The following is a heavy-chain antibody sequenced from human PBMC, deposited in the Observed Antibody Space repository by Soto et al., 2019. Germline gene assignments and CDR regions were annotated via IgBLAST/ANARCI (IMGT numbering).Heavy chain of an antibody. D-gene: IGHD3-22*01. J-gene: IGHJ6*02. CDR3: ARGEGYYDSSGLEYYHGMDV. CDR1: GGTFRSHA. V-gene: IGHV1-69*01. Sequence: QVQLEQSGAEVKKPGSSVKVSCKASGGTFRSHAIAWVRQAPGQGLEWMGDFIPIFGTSNYAQKFQGRISITADESRTTAYMELSTVTDEDTATYYCARGEGYYDSSGLEYYHGMDVWGQRTTLTVSS. CDR2: FIPIFGTS.